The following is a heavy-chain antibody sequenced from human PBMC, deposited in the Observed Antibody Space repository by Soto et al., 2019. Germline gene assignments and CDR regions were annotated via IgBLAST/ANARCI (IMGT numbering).Heavy chain of an antibody. D-gene: IGHD6-19*01. CDR2: IYYSGST. Sequence: SETLSLTCTVSGGSISSYYCSWIRQPPGKGLEWIGYIYYSGSTNYNPSLKSRVTISVDTSKNQFSLKLSSVTAADTAVYYCARLGGEAYTVAQDLGFDYWGQGTLVTVSS. J-gene: IGHJ4*02. V-gene: IGHV4-59*08. CDR1: GGSISSYY. CDR3: ARLGGEAYTVAQDLGFDY.